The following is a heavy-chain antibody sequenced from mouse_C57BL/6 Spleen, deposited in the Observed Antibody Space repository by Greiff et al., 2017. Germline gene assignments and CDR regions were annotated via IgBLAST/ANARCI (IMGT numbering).Heavy chain of an antibody. Sequence: VQLQQSGAELARPGASVKMSCKASGYTFTSYTMHWVKQRPGQGLEWIGYINPSSGYTKYNQKFKDKATLTADKSSSTAYTQLSSLTSEDSAVYYCASSVGATDWYDDVWGTGTTVTVSA. D-gene: IGHD1-1*01. J-gene: IGHJ1*03. CDR2: INPSSGYT. CDR1: GYTFTSYT. CDR3: ASSVGATDWYDDV. V-gene: IGHV1-4*01.